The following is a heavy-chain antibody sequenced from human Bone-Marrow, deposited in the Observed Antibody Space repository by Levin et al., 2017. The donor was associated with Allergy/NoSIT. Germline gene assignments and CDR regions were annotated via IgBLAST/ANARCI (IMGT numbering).Heavy chain of an antibody. V-gene: IGHV4-30-4*01. D-gene: IGHD2-2*01. CDR2: IYPSEST. CDR3: DRASSFCSNIACYTSYYLGMDV. CDR1: GDSFSSGDYY. Sequence: SETLSLTCTVSGDSFSSGDYYWSWIRQSPGKGLEWIGYIYPSESTYYNPSLKSRLTISIDSTKNNFSLKLKSVTAADTATYYCDRASSFCSNIACYTSYYLGMDVWGQGTTVTVSS. J-gene: IGHJ6*02.